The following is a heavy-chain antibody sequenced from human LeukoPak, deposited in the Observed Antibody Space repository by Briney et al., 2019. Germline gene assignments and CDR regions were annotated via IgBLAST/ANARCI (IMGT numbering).Heavy chain of an antibody. CDR3: ARVGYSSSWYSDY. V-gene: IGHV1-46*01. D-gene: IGHD6-13*01. Sequence: ASVKVSCKASGYTFTSYYMHWVRQAPGQGLEWMGLINPTGGSTGYAQKFQGRVTMTRDTSISTAYMELSRLRSDDTAVYYCARVGYSSSWYSDYWGQGTLVTVSS. CDR2: INPTGGST. CDR1: GYTFTSYY. J-gene: IGHJ4*02.